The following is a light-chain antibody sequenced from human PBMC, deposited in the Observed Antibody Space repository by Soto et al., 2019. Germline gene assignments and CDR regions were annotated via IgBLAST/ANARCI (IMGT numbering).Light chain of an antibody. CDR2: DTS. CDR3: QQRSNWPPS. Sequence: EIVLTQSPGTLSLSPGERATLSCRASQSFSSYLAWYQQKPGQAPRLLIYDTSTRASGVPDRFSGSGSGTEFTLTISSLEPEDFAAYYCQQRSNWPPSFGGGTKVDIK. CDR1: QSFSSY. J-gene: IGKJ4*01. V-gene: IGKV3-11*01.